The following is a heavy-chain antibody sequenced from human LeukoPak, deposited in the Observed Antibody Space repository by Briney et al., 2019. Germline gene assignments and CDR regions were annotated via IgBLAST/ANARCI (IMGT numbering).Heavy chain of an antibody. CDR2: IYYSGST. CDR1: GDSISSYY. CDR3: ARDDGVVGYYGMDV. Sequence: SETLSLTCTVSGDSISSYYWSWIRQPPGKGLEWIGYIYYSGSTNYNPSLKSRVTISVDTSKNQFSLKLSSVTAADTAVYYCARDDGVVGYYGMDVWGQGTTVTVSS. D-gene: IGHD1-26*01. V-gene: IGHV4-59*01. J-gene: IGHJ6*02.